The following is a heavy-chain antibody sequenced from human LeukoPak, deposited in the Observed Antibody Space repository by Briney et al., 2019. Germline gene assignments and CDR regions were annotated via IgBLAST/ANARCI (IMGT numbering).Heavy chain of an antibody. CDR3: ARDDSGGYYYFYY. J-gene: IGHJ4*02. D-gene: IGHD3-22*01. Sequence: PSETLSLTCTVSGGSISSYYWSWIRQPPGKGLEWIGYIYYNGRTNYNPSLKSRVTLSLDTSTNQFSLKLSSVTAADTAVYYCARDDSGGYYYFYYWGQGTLVTVSS. CDR1: GGSISSYY. CDR2: IYYNGRT. V-gene: IGHV4-59*01.